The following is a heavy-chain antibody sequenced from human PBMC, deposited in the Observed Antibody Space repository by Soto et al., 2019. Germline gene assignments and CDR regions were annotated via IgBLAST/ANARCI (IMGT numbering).Heavy chain of an antibody. J-gene: IGHJ4*02. D-gene: IGHD6-13*01. V-gene: IGHV6-1*01. CDR1: GDSFSSNSAA. Sequence: SQTLSLTCAISGDSFSSNSAALNWIRQSPSRGLEWLGRTYYRSKWYNDYAVSVKSRITINPDTSKNQFSLQLNSVTPEDTAVYYCARSIAAAGLFDYWGQGTLVTVSS. CDR3: ARSIAAAGLFDY. CDR2: TYYRSKWYN.